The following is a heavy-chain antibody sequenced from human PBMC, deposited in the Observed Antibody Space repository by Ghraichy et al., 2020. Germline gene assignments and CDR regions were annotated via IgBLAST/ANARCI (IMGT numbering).Heavy chain of an antibody. D-gene: IGHD6-6*01. V-gene: IGHV3-30*04. Sequence: LSLTCAASGFTFSSYAMHWVRQAPGKGLEWVAVISYDGSNKYYADSVKGRFTISRDNSKNTLYLQMNSLRAEDTAVYYCARDRRPYYYYGMDVWGQGTTVTVSS. CDR2: ISYDGSNK. J-gene: IGHJ6*02. CDR1: GFTFSSYA. CDR3: ARDRRPYYYYGMDV.